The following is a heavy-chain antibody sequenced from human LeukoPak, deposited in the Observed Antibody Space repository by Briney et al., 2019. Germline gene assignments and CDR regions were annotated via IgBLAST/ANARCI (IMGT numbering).Heavy chain of an antibody. CDR1: GYSFTSYW. CDR3: ARRRDLYSGSYYPFDY. CDR2: IYPGDSDT. Sequence: GESLKISCKGSGYSFTSYWIAWVRQMPGKGLERMGIIYPGDSDTRYSPSFQGQVTISADKSISTAYLQWSSLKASDTAMYYCARRRDLYSGSYYPFDYWGQGTLVTVSS. D-gene: IGHD1-26*01. V-gene: IGHV5-51*01. J-gene: IGHJ4*02.